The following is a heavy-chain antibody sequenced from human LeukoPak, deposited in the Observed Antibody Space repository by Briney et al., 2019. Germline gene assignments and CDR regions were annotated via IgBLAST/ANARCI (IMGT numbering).Heavy chain of an antibody. J-gene: IGHJ4*02. D-gene: IGHD5-24*01. CDR2: ISYDGNNK. Sequence: GGSLRLSCAASGFTFSSYAMSWVRQAPGKGLEWVAVISYDGNNKYYGDPVKGRFTISRDNSKNTLYLQMNSLRAEDTAVYYCAKDFWEMSTTDYWGQGTLVTVSS. V-gene: IGHV3-30*18. CDR1: GFTFSSYA. CDR3: AKDFWEMSTTDY.